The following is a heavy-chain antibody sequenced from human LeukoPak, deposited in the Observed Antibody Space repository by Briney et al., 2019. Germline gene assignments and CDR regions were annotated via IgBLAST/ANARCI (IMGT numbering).Heavy chain of an antibody. J-gene: IGHJ4*02. D-gene: IGHD6-19*01. CDR3: ARHGSGWSFDY. CDR1: GGSISGYY. V-gene: IGHV4-59*08. CDR2: ISYSGST. Sequence: SETLSLTCTVSGGSISGYYWSWIWQPPGKGLGWIGYISYSGSTNYNPSLKSRVSISVDTSKNQFSLNLNSVTAADTAVFYCARHGSGWSFDYWGQGTLVTVSP.